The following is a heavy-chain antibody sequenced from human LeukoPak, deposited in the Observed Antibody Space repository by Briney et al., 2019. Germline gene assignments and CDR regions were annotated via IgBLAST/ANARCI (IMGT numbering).Heavy chain of an antibody. V-gene: IGHV4-4*07. D-gene: IGHD3-22*01. Sequence: PSETLSLTCTVSSGSISSYYWSWLRQPAGKGLEWIGRIYTSGSTNYNPSLKSRVTMSVDTSKNQFSLKLSSVTAADTAVYYCARAYYESSAYRHAVYFDYWGQGTLVTVSS. CDR2: IYTSGST. J-gene: IGHJ4*02. CDR3: ARAYYESSAYRHAVYFDY. CDR1: SGSISSYY.